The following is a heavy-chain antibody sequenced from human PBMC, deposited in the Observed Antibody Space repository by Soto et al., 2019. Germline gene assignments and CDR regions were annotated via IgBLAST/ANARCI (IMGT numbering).Heavy chain of an antibody. Sequence: SETLSLTCTVSGGSISSYYWSWIRQPPGKGLEWIGYIYYSGSTNYNPSLKSRVTISVDTSKNQFSLKLSSVTAADTAVYYCARYSSGWAYYFDYWGQGTLVTVSS. CDR3: ARYSSGWAYYFDY. CDR2: IYYSGST. CDR1: GGSISSYY. D-gene: IGHD6-19*01. V-gene: IGHV4-59*01. J-gene: IGHJ4*02.